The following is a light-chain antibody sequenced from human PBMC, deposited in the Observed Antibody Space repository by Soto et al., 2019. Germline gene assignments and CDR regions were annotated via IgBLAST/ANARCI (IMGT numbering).Light chain of an antibody. V-gene: IGKV3-20*01. Sequence: EIVLMQSPDTLSLSPGERATISCRASETISSHYIAWYQQKPGQAPRLLIFGASTRATGIPDRFSGSWSGTDFTLIISRLEPEDFAVYYFQNFGDSPFTFGPGTKVDIK. CDR1: ETISSHY. CDR3: QNFGDSPFT. CDR2: GAS. J-gene: IGKJ3*01.